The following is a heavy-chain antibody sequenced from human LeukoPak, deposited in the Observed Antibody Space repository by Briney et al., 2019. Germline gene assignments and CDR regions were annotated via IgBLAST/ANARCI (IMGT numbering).Heavy chain of an antibody. CDR2: ITPNSGGT. CDR1: GYTFTSYY. V-gene: IGHV1-2*02. CDR3: ARGSANNGAGPKRAFEY. J-gene: IGHJ4*02. D-gene: IGHD1/OR15-1a*01. Sequence: ASVKVSCKASGYTFTSYYIHWVRQAPGQGLEWMGWITPNSGGTNYAQKFQGRVTMTRDTSISTAYMELSSLTSDDTAMYYCARGSANNGAGPKRAFEYWGQGTLVTLSS.